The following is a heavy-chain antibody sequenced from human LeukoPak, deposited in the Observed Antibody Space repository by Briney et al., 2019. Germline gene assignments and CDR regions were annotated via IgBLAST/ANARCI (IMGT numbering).Heavy chain of an antibody. CDR2: IYHSGST. CDR1: GGSISSGGYS. CDR3: ARGNWFDP. Sequence: SETLSLTCAVSGGSISSGGYSWSWIRQPPGKGLEWIGYIYHSGSTYYNPSLKSRVTISVDRSKNQFSLKLSSVTAADTAVYYCARGNWFDPWGQGTLVTVSS. V-gene: IGHV4-30-2*01. J-gene: IGHJ5*02.